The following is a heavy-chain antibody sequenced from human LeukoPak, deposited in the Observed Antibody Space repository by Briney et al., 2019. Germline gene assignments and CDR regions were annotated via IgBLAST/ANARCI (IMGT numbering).Heavy chain of an antibody. CDR2: IIPIFGTA. CDR3: ARDRIEGGKYFDY. V-gene: IGHV1-69*05. CDR1: GGTFSSYA. Sequence: SVKVSCKASGGTFSSYAISWVRQAPGQGLEWMGRIIPIFGTANYAQKFQGRVTITTDESTSTAYMELSSLRSEDTAVYYCARDRIEGGKYFDYWGQGTLVTVSS. J-gene: IGHJ4*02. D-gene: IGHD3-16*01.